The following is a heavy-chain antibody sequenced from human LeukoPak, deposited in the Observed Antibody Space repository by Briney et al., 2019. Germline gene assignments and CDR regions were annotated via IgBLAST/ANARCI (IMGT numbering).Heavy chain of an antibody. D-gene: IGHD3-10*01. V-gene: IGHV4-59*01. CDR1: GGSISSYY. CDR3: ARNVYGSGSHPFDY. J-gene: IGHJ4*02. Sequence: SETLSLTCTVSGGSISSYYWSWIRQPPRKGLEWIGCIYYSGSTNYNPSLKSRVTISVDTSKSQFSLKLSSVTAADTAVYYCARNVYGSGSHPFDYWGQGTLVTVSS. CDR2: IYYSGST.